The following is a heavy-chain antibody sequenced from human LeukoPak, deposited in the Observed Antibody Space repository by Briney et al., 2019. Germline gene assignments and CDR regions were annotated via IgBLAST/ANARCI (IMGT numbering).Heavy chain of an antibody. D-gene: IGHD3/OR15-3a*01. CDR1: GFTFSSYW. CDR2: IKGDGSST. V-gene: IGHV3-74*01. J-gene: IGHJ2*01. Sequence: QPGGSLRLSCAASGFTFSSYWMHWVRHTPGKGLVWVSRIKGDGSSTSYADSVKGRFTISRDNAKNTLYLQMNSLRAEDTAVYYCARDGPYWYFDLWGRGTLVTVSS. CDR3: ARDGPYWYFDL.